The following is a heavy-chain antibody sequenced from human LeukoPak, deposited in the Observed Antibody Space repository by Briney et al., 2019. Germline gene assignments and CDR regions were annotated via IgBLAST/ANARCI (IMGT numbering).Heavy chain of an antibody. Sequence: ASVKVSRKASGYTFTSYYMHWVRQAPGQGLEWMGIINPSGGSTSYAQKFQGRVTMTRDTSTSTVYMELSSLRSEDTAVYYCARGVRFLEWADRETPSHFDPWGQGTLVTVSS. CDR3: ARGVRFLEWADRETPSHFDP. V-gene: IGHV1-46*03. CDR1: GYTFTSYY. D-gene: IGHD3-3*01. J-gene: IGHJ5*02. CDR2: INPSGGST.